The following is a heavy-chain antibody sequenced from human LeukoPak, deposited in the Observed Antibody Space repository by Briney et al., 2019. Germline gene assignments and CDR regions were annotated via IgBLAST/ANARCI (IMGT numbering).Heavy chain of an antibody. V-gene: IGHV3-23*01. CDR2: ISGSGGST. CDR1: GFTFSSYA. Sequence: GGSLRLSCAASGFTFSSYAMSSVRQAPGKGLEWVSAISGSGGSTYSADSVKGRFTISRDNSKNTLYLQMNSLRAEDTAVYYCAKALCSGGTCYRFDYWGQGTLVTVSS. D-gene: IGHD2-15*01. CDR3: AKALCSGGTCYRFDY. J-gene: IGHJ4*02.